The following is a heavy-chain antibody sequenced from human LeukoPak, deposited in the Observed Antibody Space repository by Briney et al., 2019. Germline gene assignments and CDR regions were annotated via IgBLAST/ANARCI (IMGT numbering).Heavy chain of an antibody. J-gene: IGHJ6*04. CDR2: IDHRGRA. CDR3: ARGVDTALMDV. Sequence: SETLSLTCAVYGTSFSGYYWSWIRQPPGKGLEWIGEIDHRGRAKYNPSLKSRVSTSIDTSKNQFSLNLSSVTAADTAVYYCARGVDTALMDVWGEGTTVIVSS. D-gene: IGHD5-18*01. CDR1: GTSFSGYY. V-gene: IGHV4-34*01.